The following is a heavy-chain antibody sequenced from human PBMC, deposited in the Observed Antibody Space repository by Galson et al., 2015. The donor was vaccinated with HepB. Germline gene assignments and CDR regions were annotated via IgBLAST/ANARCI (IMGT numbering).Heavy chain of an antibody. Sequence: TLSLTCTVSGDSITSGGFYWSWIRQLPERGLQWLAYIHHVGNTRYNPSLKSRLRISLDTSKNQFYLNLTSVTAADTAVYFCARDITFAGGVMNWFDPWGQGTLVTVSS. J-gene: IGHJ5*02. CDR3: ARDITFAGGVMNWFDP. V-gene: IGHV4-31*03. D-gene: IGHD3-16*01. CDR1: GDSITSGGFY. CDR2: IHHVGNT.